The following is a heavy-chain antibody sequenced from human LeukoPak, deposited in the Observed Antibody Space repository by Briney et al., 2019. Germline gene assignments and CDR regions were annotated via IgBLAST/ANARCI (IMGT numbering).Heavy chain of an antibody. CDR3: ARGQDSSRPLPLFDS. J-gene: IGHJ4*02. Sequence: PGGSLRLSCAASGFTFSSYWMSWVRQAPGKGLEWVANIKQDGSEKYYVDSVKGRFTISRDNAKNSLYLQMNSLRAEDTAVYYCARGQDSSRPLPLFDSWGQGTLVTVSS. CDR1: GFTFSSYW. CDR2: IKQDGSEK. D-gene: IGHD6-13*01. V-gene: IGHV3-7*01.